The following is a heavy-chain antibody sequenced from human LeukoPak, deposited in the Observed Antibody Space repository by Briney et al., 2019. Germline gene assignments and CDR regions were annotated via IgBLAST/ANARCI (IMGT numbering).Heavy chain of an antibody. V-gene: IGHV3-23*01. CDR2: ISGSGGST. CDR1: RFTFSSYG. J-gene: IGHJ4*02. Sequence: GGSLRLSCAASRFTFSSYGMSWVRQAPGKGLEWVSGISGSGGSTYYADSVKGRFTISRDNSKNTLYLQMNSLRAEDTAVYYCAKGGLALNFDYWGQGTLVTVSS. CDR3: AKGGLALNFDY. D-gene: IGHD6-19*01.